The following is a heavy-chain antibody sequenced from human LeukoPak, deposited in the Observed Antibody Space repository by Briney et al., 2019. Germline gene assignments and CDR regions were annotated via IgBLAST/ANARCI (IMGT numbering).Heavy chain of an antibody. Sequence: SETLSLTCTVSGGSISGYYWSWVRQPAGKGLEWIGRVYTSGSTNYNPSLKSRVTISVDTSKNQFSLRLSSVTAADTAVYYCANTHLAAPPFDYWGQGTLVTVSS. J-gene: IGHJ4*02. D-gene: IGHD6-6*01. CDR2: VYTSGST. CDR3: ANTHLAAPPFDY. CDR1: GGSISGYY. V-gene: IGHV4-4*07.